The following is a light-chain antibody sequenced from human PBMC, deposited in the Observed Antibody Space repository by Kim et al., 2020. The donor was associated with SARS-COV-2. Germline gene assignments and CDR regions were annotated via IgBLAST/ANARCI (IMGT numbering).Light chain of an antibody. V-gene: IGKV1-33*01. CDR2: DAS. Sequence: SAAVGDRVTITCQASQDISNNLNWYQQKSGEGPKLLIFDASTLYTGVPSKFSGRRSGTDFTFTINDLEPEDTATYFCQHYYAFPYTFGQGTKLEI. J-gene: IGKJ2*01. CDR3: QHYYAFPYT. CDR1: QDISNN.